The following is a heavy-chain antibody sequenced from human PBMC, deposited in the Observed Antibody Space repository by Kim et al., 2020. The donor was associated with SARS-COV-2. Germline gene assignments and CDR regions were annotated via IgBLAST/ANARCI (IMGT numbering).Heavy chain of an antibody. V-gene: IGHV3-23*01. D-gene: IGHD1-1*01. Sequence: AASVKSRFTISRDNTKNTLDLQMNSLRAEDTAIYYCAKDLRGNLHDAFDMWGQGTMVTVSS. J-gene: IGHJ3*02. CDR3: AKDLRGNLHDAFDM.